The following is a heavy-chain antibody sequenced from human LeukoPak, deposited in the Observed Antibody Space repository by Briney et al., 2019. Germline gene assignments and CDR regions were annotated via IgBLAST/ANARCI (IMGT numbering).Heavy chain of an antibody. CDR3: AKDKDRTIFGVVKPDS. V-gene: IGHV3-43D*03. Sequence: GGSLSLSCAASGFTFGDYAMHWVRQVPGKGLEWVSVFSWDGGSPYYADSVKGRFTISRDNSKNSLYLQMNSLRAEDTALYYCAKDKDRTIFGVVKPDSWGQGALVTVSS. D-gene: IGHD3-3*01. J-gene: IGHJ4*02. CDR2: FSWDGGSP. CDR1: GFTFGDYA.